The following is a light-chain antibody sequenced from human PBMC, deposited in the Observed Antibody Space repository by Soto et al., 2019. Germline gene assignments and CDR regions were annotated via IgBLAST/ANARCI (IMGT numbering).Light chain of an antibody. V-gene: IGKV3-15*01. J-gene: IGKJ3*01. CDR2: GAS. CDR1: QSVSSN. CDR3: QQYNNWPPVT. Sequence: EIVMTQSPATLSVSPGERATLSCRASQSVSSNLAWYQQKPGQAPRLLIYGASTRATGIPARFSGSGSGTEFTXTISSLQSEDFAVYYCQQYNNWPPVTFGPGTKVDIK.